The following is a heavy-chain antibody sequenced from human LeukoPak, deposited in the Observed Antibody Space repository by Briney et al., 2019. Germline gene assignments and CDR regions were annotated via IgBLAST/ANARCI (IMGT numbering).Heavy chain of an antibody. CDR2: ISGSGGST. CDR1: GFTXXSYA. Sequence: LXLSXXXSGFTXXSYAMSWVRQAPGKGLEWVSAISGSGGSTYYADSVKGRFTISRDNSKNTLYLQMNSLRAEDTAVYYCAKGIVLTASMDVWGQGTTVTVSS. J-gene: IGHJ6*02. V-gene: IGHV3-23*01. CDR3: AKGIVLTASMDV. D-gene: IGHD2-8*01.